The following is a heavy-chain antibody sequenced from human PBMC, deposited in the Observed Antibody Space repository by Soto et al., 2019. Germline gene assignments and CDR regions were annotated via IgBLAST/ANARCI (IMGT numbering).Heavy chain of an antibody. V-gene: IGHV1-8*01. Sequence: GASVKVSCKASGYTFTSYDINWVRQATGQGLEWMGWMNPNSGNTGYAQKFQGRVTMTRNTSISTAYMELSSLRSEDTAVYYCARGGLWFGELLSDYYYGMDVWGQGTTVTVSS. CDR1: GYTFTSYD. J-gene: IGHJ6*02. D-gene: IGHD3-10*01. CDR3: ARGGLWFGELLSDYYYGMDV. CDR2: MNPNSGNT.